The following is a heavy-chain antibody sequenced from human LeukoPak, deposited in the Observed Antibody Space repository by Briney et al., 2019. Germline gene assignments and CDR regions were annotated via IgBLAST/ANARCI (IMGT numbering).Heavy chain of an antibody. V-gene: IGHV3-66*01. CDR2: IYSGGGT. D-gene: IGHD6-19*01. CDR1: GFTVSTNY. Sequence: GGSLRLSCAASGFTVSTNYINWVRQAPGKGLEWVSVIYSGGGTYYADSVKGRFTISRDNSKNTLHLQMNSLRAEDTAVYYCATRGSSGRYQGGFDYWAREPWSPSPQ. J-gene: IGHJ4*02. CDR3: ATRGSSGRYQGGFDY.